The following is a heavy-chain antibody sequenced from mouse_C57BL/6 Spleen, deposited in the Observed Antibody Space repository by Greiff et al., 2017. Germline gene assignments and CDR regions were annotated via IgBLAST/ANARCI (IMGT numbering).Heavy chain of an antibody. CDR1: GYAFSSSW. CDR3: ASPAY. Sequence: VKLQESGPELVKPGASVKISCKASGYAFSSSWMNWVKQRPGQGLEWIGRIYPGDGDTNYNGKFKGKATLTADKSSSTAYMQLSSLTSEDSAVYFCASPAYWGQGTLVTVSA. CDR2: IYPGDGDT. J-gene: IGHJ3*01. V-gene: IGHV1-82*01.